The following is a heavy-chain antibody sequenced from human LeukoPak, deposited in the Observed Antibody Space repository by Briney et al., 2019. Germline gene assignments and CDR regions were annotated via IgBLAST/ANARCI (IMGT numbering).Heavy chain of an antibody. Sequence: GGSLRLSCAASGFTFSSYAMHGVRQAPGKGLEGGAVISYDGSNKYYADSVKGRFTISRDNSKNTLYLQMNSLRAEDTAVYYCARGEEMASMPFDIWGQGTMVTVSS. J-gene: IGHJ3*02. CDR1: GFTFSSYA. CDR3: ARGEEMASMPFDI. D-gene: IGHD5-24*01. CDR2: ISYDGSNK. V-gene: IGHV3-30-3*01.